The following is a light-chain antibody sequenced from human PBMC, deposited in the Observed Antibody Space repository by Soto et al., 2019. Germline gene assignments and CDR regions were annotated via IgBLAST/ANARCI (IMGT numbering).Light chain of an antibody. Sequence: EIVMTQSPATLSVSPGERATLSCRASQSVSSNLAWYQQQPGQAPSLLIYDISARATGIPTRFSGSGSGTEFTLTISSLQSEDFAVYYCQQYNDWPLTFGGGTTVEIK. J-gene: IGKJ4*01. CDR3: QQYNDWPLT. V-gene: IGKV3D-15*01. CDR2: DIS. CDR1: QSVSSN.